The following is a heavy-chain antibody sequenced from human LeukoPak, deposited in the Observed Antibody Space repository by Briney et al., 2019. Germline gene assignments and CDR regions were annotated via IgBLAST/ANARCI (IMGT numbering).Heavy chain of an antibody. V-gene: IGHV3-30*03. D-gene: IGHD7-27*01. CDR2: ISYDGSNK. J-gene: IGHJ4*02. CDR3: ARDTGDYYYFDY. Sequence: GGSLRLSCAASGFTFSSYGMHWVRQAPGKGLEWVAVISYDGSNKCYADSVKGRFTISRDNSKNTLYLQMNSLRAEDTAVYYCARDTGDYYYFDYWGQGTLVTVSS. CDR1: GFTFSSYG.